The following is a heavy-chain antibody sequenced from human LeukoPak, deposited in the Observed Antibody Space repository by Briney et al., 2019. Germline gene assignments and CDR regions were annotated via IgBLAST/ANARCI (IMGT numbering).Heavy chain of an antibody. Sequence: GGSLRLSCAASGFTFDDYAMHWVRQAPGKGLGWVSGISWNSGSIGYADSVKGRFTISRDNAKNSLYLQMNSLRAEDTALYYCAKATDTAMVPFDYWGQGTLVTVSS. CDR1: GFTFDDYA. CDR3: AKATDTAMVPFDY. CDR2: ISWNSGSI. V-gene: IGHV3-9*01. J-gene: IGHJ4*02. D-gene: IGHD5-18*01.